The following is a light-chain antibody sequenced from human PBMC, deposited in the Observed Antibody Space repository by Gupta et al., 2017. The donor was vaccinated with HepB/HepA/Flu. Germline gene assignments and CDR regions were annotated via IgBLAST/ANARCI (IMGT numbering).Light chain of an antibody. CDR2: ATS. CDR3: QHSYNIPWT. Sequence: DIQMTQSPSSLSASVGDRVTITCRASQDIRNYLNWYQQKPGKAPKLLIYATSSLQSGVPSRFNGSGSGTEFTLTINRLQPEDFATYSCQHSYNIPWTFGQGTKVDIK. CDR1: QDIRNY. V-gene: IGKV1-39*01. J-gene: IGKJ1*01.